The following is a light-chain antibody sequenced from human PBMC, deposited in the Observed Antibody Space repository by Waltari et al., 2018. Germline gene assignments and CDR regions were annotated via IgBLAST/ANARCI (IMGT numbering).Light chain of an antibody. V-gene: IGKV2-28*01. Sequence: DIVMTQSPLSLPVTPAEPASISCRSSQSLLPSNGYNYLDWSLQKPGQSPQLLIYLASHRASGVPDRFSGSGSGTDFTLKISRVEAEDVGVYYCMQVLQIPRTFGPGTKVEIK. CDR1: QSLLPSNGYNY. J-gene: IGKJ1*01. CDR2: LAS. CDR3: MQVLQIPRT.